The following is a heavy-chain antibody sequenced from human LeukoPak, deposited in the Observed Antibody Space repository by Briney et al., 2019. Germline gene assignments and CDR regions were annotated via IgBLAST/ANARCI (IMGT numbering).Heavy chain of an antibody. CDR3: ARASIAVAGDLYYYYGMDV. CDR1: GYTFTGYY. V-gene: IGHV1-2*04. D-gene: IGHD6-19*01. CDR2: INPNSGGT. Sequence: SVKVSCKASGYTFTGYYMHWVRQAPGQGLEWMGWINPNSGGTNYAQKFQGWVTMTRDTSISTAYMELSSLRSEDTAVYYCARASIAVAGDLYYYYGMDVWGQGTTVTVSS. J-gene: IGHJ6*02.